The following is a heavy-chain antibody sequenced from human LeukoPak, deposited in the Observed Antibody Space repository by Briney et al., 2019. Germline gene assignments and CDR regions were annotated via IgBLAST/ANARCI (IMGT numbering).Heavy chain of an antibody. CDR3: AKTPSGSYYPGYFDY. J-gene: IGHJ4*02. CDR2: ISGSGGST. D-gene: IGHD1-26*01. Sequence: GGSLRLSCAASGFTFSSYALSWVRQAAGKGLEWVSAISGSGGSTYYADSVKGRFTISRDYSKNTLYLQMNSLRVEDTAVYYCAKTPSGSYYPGYFDYWGQGTLVTVSS. CDR1: GFTFSSYA. V-gene: IGHV3-23*01.